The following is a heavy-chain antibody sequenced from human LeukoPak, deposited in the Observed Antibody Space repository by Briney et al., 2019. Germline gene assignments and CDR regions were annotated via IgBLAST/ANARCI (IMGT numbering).Heavy chain of an antibody. CDR3: ARVPYCSSISCLQYSYYYYMDV. J-gene: IGHJ6*03. CDR2: INPHSGNT. D-gene: IGHD2-2*01. Sequence: ASVKVSCKASGYTFNSYGISWVRQAPGQGLAWMGWINPHSGNTRYSQKFQGRVTMTTDTSTSTAYMELRSLRSDVTAVFYCARVPYCSSISCLQYSYYYYMDVWGKGTTVTVSS. CDR1: GYTFNSYG. V-gene: IGHV1-18*01.